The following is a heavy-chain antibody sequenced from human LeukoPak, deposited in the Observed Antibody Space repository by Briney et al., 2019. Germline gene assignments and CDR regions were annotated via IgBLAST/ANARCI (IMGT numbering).Heavy chain of an antibody. Sequence: PGGSLRLSCAASGFIFSSYAMGWVRQAPGKGLEWVSGNSDSSGRTHYADSVKGRFTISRDNAKNSLYLQMNSLRAEDTAIYYCTRVGYIDEGIDYWGQGTLVTVSS. D-gene: IGHD5-24*01. CDR3: TRVGYIDEGIDY. CDR2: NSDSSGRT. J-gene: IGHJ4*02. V-gene: IGHV3-23*01. CDR1: GFIFSSYA.